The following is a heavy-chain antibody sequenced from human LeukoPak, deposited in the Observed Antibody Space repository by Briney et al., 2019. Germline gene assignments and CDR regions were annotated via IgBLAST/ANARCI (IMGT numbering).Heavy chain of an antibody. CDR1: GLTLSNYG. CDR3: AKRGVVIRVILVGFHKEAYYFDS. V-gene: IGHV3-23*01. J-gene: IGHJ4*02. Sequence: GGSLRLPCVVSGLTLSNYGMSWVRQAPGKGLEWVAGISGSGGGTNYADSVRGRFTISRDNPKNTLYLQMNSLRAEDTAVYFCAKRGVVIRVILVGFHKEAYYFDSWGQGALVTVSS. CDR2: ISGSGGGT. D-gene: IGHD3-22*01.